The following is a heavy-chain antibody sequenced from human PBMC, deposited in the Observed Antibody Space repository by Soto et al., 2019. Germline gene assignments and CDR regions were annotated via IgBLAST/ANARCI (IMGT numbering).Heavy chain of an antibody. CDR1: GFSLSTSGLG. CDR3: AHKGGGDYLIEY. D-gene: IGHD4-17*01. CDR2: SYWDDSK. V-gene: IGHV2-5*02. Sequence: QITLKESGPTLVKPTQTLTLTCTFSGFSLSTSGLGVGWIRQPPGKALEWLAVSYWDDSKHYSPSLKSRLTITKDTSKNQVVLTMTNMDPVDTATYYCAHKGGGDYLIEYWGQGTLVTVSS. J-gene: IGHJ4*02.